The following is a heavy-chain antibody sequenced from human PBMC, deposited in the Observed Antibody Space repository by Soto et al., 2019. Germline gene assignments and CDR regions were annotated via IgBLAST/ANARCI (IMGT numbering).Heavy chain of an antibody. Sequence: EVQLLESGGGLVQPGGPLRLSCAASGFTFNNYAMSWVRQAPGRGLEWVSGISGSGDTINYADSVKGRFTVSRDNSKNTLYLQMNSLRAEDTAVYYCARGYYYDSSGYPYGMDVWGQGTTVTVS. V-gene: IGHV3-23*01. CDR1: GFTFNNYA. D-gene: IGHD3-22*01. CDR2: ISGSGDTI. J-gene: IGHJ6*02. CDR3: ARGYYYDSSGYPYGMDV.